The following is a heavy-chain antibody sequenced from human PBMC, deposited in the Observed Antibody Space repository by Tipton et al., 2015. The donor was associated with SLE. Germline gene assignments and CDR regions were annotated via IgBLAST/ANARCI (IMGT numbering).Heavy chain of an antibody. CDR2: ISAYNGDT. V-gene: IGHV1-18*01. Sequence: QVQLVQSGGEVKKPGASVKVSCKASGYSFNNYGISWVRQAPGQGLEWMGWISAYNGDTNQAQKFQGRVTMTTDTSTSTAYMELRSLRSDDTAVYYCARADYDLLTGYYRNTANFDYWGQGTLVIVSS. J-gene: IGHJ4*02. CDR1: GYSFNNYG. CDR3: ARADYDLLTGYYRNTANFDY. D-gene: IGHD3-9*01.